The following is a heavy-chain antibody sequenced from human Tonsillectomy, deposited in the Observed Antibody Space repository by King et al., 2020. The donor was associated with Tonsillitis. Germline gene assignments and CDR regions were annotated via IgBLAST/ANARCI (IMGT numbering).Heavy chain of an antibody. CDR2: VLNSGST. CDR3: ARVLSGGGDYDY. J-gene: IGHJ4*02. Sequence: QLQESGPGLVKPSQTLSLTCTVSGGSISIGAYYWTWIRQHPGKGLERIGDVLNSGSTDYNPSHKSRVTISMDTSKNHFSLDLSSVTAADTAVYYCARVLSGGGDYDYWGQGTLVTVSS. D-gene: IGHD2-15*01. V-gene: IGHV4-31*03. CDR1: GGSISIGAYY.